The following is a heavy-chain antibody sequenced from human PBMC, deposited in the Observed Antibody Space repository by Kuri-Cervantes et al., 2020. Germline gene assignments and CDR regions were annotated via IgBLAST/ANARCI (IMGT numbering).Heavy chain of an antibody. J-gene: IGHJ4*02. V-gene: IGHV3-30*18. Sequence: PCEAPGFTFSSYGMHGVRQAPGKGPEGVAVIPYDGSNNYYADSVKGRFTISRDNSKNTLYLQMNSLRAEDTVVYYCAKDYREVQRGPEGEFDYWGQGTLVTVSS. CDR1: GFTFSSYG. CDR3: AKDYREVQRGPEGEFDY. D-gene: IGHD1-1*01. CDR2: IPYDGSNN.